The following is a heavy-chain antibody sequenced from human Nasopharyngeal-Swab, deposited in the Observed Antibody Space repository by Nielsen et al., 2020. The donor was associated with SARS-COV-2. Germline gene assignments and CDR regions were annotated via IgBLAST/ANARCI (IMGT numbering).Heavy chain of an antibody. J-gene: IGHJ4*02. V-gene: IGHV3-74*01. CDR3: ATAGSYRFDN. CDR2: INPDGSVR. Sequence: GESLKISCAASGFPFSNSWVHWVRQAPGEGLVWVARINPDGSVRNYADSVKGRFTISRDNAMSTLYLQLNNLRSEDTVVYYCATAGSYRFDNWGQGTLLTVSS. CDR1: GFPFSNSW. D-gene: IGHD3-10*01.